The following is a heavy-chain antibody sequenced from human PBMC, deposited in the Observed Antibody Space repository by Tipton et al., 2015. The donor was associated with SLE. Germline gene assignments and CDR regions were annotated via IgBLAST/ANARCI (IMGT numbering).Heavy chain of an antibody. CDR2: IYYREGT. CDR1: GDSINSYY. D-gene: IGHD6-19*01. Sequence: TLSLTCTVSGDSINSYYWSWIRQPPGEGLEWIGYIYYREGTNYSPSLKSRVTISLDASKNQLSRKLSSWTAADTAVYYCARHHGSGWLYGLDVWGQGTTVTVSS. V-gene: IGHV4-59*08. J-gene: IGHJ6*02. CDR3: ARHHGSGWLYGLDV.